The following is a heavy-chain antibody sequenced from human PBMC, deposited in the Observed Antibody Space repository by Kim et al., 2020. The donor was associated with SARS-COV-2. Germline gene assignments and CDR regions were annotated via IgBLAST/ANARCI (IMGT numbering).Heavy chain of an antibody. Sequence: SVKSRITINPDTSKNQFSLQLNSVTPEDTAVYYCARAWGFDYGEIWYFDLWGRGTLVTVSS. J-gene: IGHJ2*01. V-gene: IGHV6-1*01. D-gene: IGHD4-17*01. CDR3: ARAWGFDYGEIWYFDL.